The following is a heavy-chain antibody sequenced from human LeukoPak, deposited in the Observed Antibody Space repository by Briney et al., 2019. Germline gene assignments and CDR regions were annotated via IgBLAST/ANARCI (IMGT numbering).Heavy chain of an antibody. V-gene: IGHV1-2*02. CDR2: INPNSGGT. CDR1: GYTFTGYY. J-gene: IGHJ6*03. D-gene: IGHD6-6*01. Sequence: GASVKVSCTASGYTFTGYYMHWVRQAPGQGLEWMGWINPNSGGTSYAQKFQGRVTMTRDTSISTAYMELSRLRSDDTAVYYCAREGLRSIAARRGTRDYMDVWGKGTTVIVSS. CDR3: AREGLRSIAARRGTRDYMDV.